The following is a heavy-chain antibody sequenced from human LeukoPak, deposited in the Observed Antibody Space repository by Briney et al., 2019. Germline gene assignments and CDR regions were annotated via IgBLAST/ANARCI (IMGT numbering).Heavy chain of an antibody. CDR2: ISSSSKI. D-gene: IGHD6-6*01. Sequence: GGSLRLSCAASGFTFSSYAMAWVRQAPGKGLEWLSYISSSSKINYADSVKGRFTISRDNAKNSLYLQMNSLRDEDTAVYYCARSANPGVHDFDPWGQRTLVTVSS. V-gene: IGHV3-48*02. CDR3: ARSANPGVHDFDP. J-gene: IGHJ5*02. CDR1: GFTFSSYA.